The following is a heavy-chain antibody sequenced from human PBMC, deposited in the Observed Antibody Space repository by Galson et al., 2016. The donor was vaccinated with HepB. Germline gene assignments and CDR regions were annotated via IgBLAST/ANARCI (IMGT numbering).Heavy chain of an antibody. J-gene: IGHJ2*01. CDR2: IGQNI. CDR3: ARVDLWTGSRHWYFDL. D-gene: IGHD3/OR15-3a*01. Sequence: LRLSCAASGFISGRYSMTWVRQAPGKGLEWVSFIGQNIYYADSVKGRFTISRDDARNSLYLQMNSLRAEDTALYYCARVDLWTGSRHWYFDLWGRGTLVTVSS. V-gene: IGHV3-21*01. CDR1: GFISGRYS.